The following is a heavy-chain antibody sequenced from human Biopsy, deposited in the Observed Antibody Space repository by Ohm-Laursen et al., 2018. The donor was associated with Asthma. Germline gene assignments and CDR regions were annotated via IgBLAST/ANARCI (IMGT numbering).Heavy chain of an antibody. J-gene: IGHJ6*02. CDR1: GGTFSNYP. CDR2: IIPIFDTP. V-gene: IGHV1-69*13. D-gene: IGHD4-11*01. Sequence: SVKVSCNASGGTFSNYPFTWVRQAPGQGLEWMGGIIPIFDTPNSAQRFQGRVTITADESTSTGYMELSSLISEDTAVYYCASSGGNYGFYGMDVWGQETTVTVSS. CDR3: ASSGGNYGFYGMDV.